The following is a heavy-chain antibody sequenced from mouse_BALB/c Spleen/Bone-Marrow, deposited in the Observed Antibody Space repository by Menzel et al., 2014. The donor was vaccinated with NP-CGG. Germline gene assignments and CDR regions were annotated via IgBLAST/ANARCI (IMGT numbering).Heavy chain of an antibody. CDR1: GFTFSSYA. CDR3: ARDDYDDQYYFDY. J-gene: IGHJ2*01. CDR2: ISSGGST. Sequence: EVKLVESGGGLVKPGGSLELSCAASGFTFSSYAMSWVRQTPEKRLEWVASISSGGSTYYPDSVKGRFTISRDNARNILYLQMSSLRSEDTAMYYCARDDYDDQYYFDYWGQGTTLTVSS. D-gene: IGHD2-4*01. V-gene: IGHV5-6-5*01.